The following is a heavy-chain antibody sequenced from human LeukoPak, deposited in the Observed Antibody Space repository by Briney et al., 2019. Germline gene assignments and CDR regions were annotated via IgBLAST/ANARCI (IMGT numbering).Heavy chain of an antibody. J-gene: IGHJ4*02. CDR2: IYPGDSDT. V-gene: IGHV5-51*01. Sequence: NLGESLKISCKGSGYSFTSYWIGWVRQMPGKGLEWMGIIYPGDSDTRYSPSFQGQVTISADKSISTAYLQWSSLKASDTAMYYCARSRRIPQYYFDYWGQGTLVTVSS. CDR3: ARSRRIPQYYFDY. D-gene: IGHD5-18*01. CDR1: GYSFTSYW.